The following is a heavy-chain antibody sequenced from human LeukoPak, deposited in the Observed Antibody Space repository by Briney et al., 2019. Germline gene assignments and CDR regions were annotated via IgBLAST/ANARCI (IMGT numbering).Heavy chain of an antibody. CDR3: ARTHGYGDRYNWFDP. J-gene: IGHJ5*02. D-gene: IGHD4-17*01. V-gene: IGHV1-18*01. CDR2: ISAYNGNT. Sequence: ASVKVSCKASGYTFTSYGISWVRQAPGQGLEWMGWISAYNGNTNYAQKLQGRVTMTTDTSTSTAYMELRSLGSDDTAVYYCARTHGYGDRYNWFDPWGQGTLVTVSS. CDR1: GYTFTSYG.